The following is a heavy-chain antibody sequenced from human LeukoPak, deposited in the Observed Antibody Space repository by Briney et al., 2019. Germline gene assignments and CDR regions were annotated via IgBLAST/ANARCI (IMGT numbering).Heavy chain of an antibody. J-gene: IGHJ4*02. D-gene: IGHD3-10*01. V-gene: IGHV3-48*02. CDR2: ISSTSRTI. CDR3: VLLWFGEPDY. CDR1: GFTFSNYS. Sequence: GGSLRLSCAASGFTFSNYSMNWVRQAPGKGLEWVSFISSTSRTIYYADSVKGRFTVSRDNAKSSLYLQMNSLRDEDTAVYYCVLLWFGEPDYWGQGTLVTVSS.